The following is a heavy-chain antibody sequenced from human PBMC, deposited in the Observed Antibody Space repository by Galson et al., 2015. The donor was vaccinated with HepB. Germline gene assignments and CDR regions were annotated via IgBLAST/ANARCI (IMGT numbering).Heavy chain of an antibody. V-gene: IGHV3-21*01. Sequence: SLRLSCAASGFTFSSYSMNWVRQAPGKGLEWVSSISSSSSYIYYADSVKGRFTISRDNAKNSLYLQMNSLRAEDTAVYYCARTGGERSDGWYRGFDYWGQGTLVTVSS. CDR2: ISSSSSYI. D-gene: IGHD6-19*01. CDR1: GFTFSSYS. CDR3: ARTGGERSDGWYRGFDY. J-gene: IGHJ4*02.